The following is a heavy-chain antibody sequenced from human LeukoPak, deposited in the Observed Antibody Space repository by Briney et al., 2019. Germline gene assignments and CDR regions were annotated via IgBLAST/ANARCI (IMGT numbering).Heavy chain of an antibody. Sequence: GGSLRLSCAASGFTVSSNYMSWVRQAPGQGLEWVSVIYSGGSTYYADSVKGRFTISRDNSKNTLYLQMNSLRAEDTAVYYCARERYYYYGMDVWGQGTTVTVSS. V-gene: IGHV3-53*01. CDR1: GFTVSSNY. CDR2: IYSGGST. CDR3: ARERYYYYGMDV. J-gene: IGHJ6*02.